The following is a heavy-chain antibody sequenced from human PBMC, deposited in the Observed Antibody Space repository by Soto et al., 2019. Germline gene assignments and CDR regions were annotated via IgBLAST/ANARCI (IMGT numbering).Heavy chain of an antibody. Sequence: PGGFPELSCAASGFTFSTYGMLWVRQAPGKGLVWVSYINNDGSYTTYADSVKGRFTISRDNAENTLYLQMNSLRAEDTAVYYCARNYAGIGYWGQGTLVTVSS. D-gene: IGHD1-7*01. CDR1: GFTFSTYG. CDR2: INNDGSYT. V-gene: IGHV3-74*03. CDR3: ARNYAGIGY. J-gene: IGHJ4*02.